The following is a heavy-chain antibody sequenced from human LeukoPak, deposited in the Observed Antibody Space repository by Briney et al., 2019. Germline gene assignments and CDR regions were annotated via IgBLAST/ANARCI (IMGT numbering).Heavy chain of an antibody. V-gene: IGHV4-34*01. CDR1: GGSFSGYY. CDR3: ARSNKRRFGELLYRGTFDH. J-gene: IGHJ4*02. Sequence: SETLSLTCAVYGGSFSGYYWSWIRQPPGKGLEWIGEINHSGSTNYNPSLKSRVTISVDTSKNQFSLKLSSVTAADTAVYYCARSNKRRFGELLYRGTFDHWGQGTLVTVSS. D-gene: IGHD3-10*01. CDR2: INHSGST.